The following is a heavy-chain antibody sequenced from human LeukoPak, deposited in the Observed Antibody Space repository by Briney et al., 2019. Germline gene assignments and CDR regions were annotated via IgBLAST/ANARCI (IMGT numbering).Heavy chain of an antibody. J-gene: IGHJ5*02. D-gene: IGHD6-13*01. V-gene: IGHV4-34*01. CDR2: INHSGST. CDR1: GGSFSGYY. CDR3: ARENWAAGIKFDP. Sequence: SETLSLTCAVYGGSFSGYYWSWIRQPPGKGLEWIGEINHSGSTNYNPSLKSRVTISVDTSKNQFSLKLSSVTAADTAVYYCARENWAAGIKFDPWGQGTLVTVSP.